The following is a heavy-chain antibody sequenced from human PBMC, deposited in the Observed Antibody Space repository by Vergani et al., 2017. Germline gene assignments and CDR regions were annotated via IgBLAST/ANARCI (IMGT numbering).Heavy chain of an antibody. CDR1: GGSFSGYY. V-gene: IGHV4-34*01. CDR2: INHSGST. J-gene: IGHJ3*02. CDR3: ARGGLEWGPRAFDI. Sequence: QVQLQQWGAGLLKPSETLSLTCAVYGGSFSGYYWSWIRQPPGKGLEWIGEINHSGSTNYNPSLKSRVTISVDTSKNQFSLKLSSVTAADTAVYYCARGGLEWGPRAFDIWGQGTMVTVSS. D-gene: IGHD3-3*01.